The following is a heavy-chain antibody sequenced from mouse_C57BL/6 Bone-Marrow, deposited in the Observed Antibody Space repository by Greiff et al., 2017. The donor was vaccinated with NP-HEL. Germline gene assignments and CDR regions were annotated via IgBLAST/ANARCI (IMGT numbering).Heavy chain of an antibody. CDR2: INPYNGGT. Sequence: EVQLQQSGPVLVKPGASVKMSCKGSGYTFTDYYMNWVKQSHGKSLEWIGVINPYNGGTSYNQKFKGKATLTVDKSSSTAYMELNSLTSEDSAVYYCARWRSSSDYWGQGTTLTVSS. CDR1: GYTFTDYY. D-gene: IGHD1-1*01. V-gene: IGHV1-19*01. J-gene: IGHJ2*01. CDR3: ARWRSSSDY.